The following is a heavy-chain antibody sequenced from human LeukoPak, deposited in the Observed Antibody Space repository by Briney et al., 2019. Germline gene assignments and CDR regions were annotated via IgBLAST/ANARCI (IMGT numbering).Heavy chain of an antibody. V-gene: IGHV4-59*08. J-gene: IGHJ4*02. D-gene: IGHD4-11*01. CDR1: GGSISSYY. CDR2: IYYSGST. Sequence: SGTLSLTCTVSGGSISSYYWSWIRQPPGKGLEWIGYIYYSGSTNYNPSLKSRVTISVDTSKNQFSLKLSSVTAADTAVYYCASDYSDYYLDYWGQGTLVTVSS. CDR3: ASDYSDYYLDY.